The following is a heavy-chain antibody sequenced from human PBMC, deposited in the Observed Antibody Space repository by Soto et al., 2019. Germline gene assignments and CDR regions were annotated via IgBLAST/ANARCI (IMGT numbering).Heavy chain of an antibody. D-gene: IGHD3-3*01. J-gene: IGHJ6*02. CDR1: GLTFSSSE. CDR2: ISKSGSVI. Sequence: EGQLVESGGGLVQPGGSLRLSCGASGLTFSSSEMHWVRQAPGKGLEWLSYISKSGSVIYYADSVKGRVTISRDNAKNLLYLQMNRLREEDTAVYFCASVNFRFSDGIDVWGQGTTVTVSS. CDR3: ASVNFRFSDGIDV. V-gene: IGHV3-48*03.